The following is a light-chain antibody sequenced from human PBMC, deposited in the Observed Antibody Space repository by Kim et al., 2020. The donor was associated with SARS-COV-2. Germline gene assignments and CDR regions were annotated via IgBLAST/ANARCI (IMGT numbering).Light chain of an antibody. CDR3: QAWDSSTEV. J-gene: IGLJ1*01. Sequence: SVSPGQTASITCSGDKLGDKYACWYQQKPGQSPVLVIYQDSKRPSGIPERFSGSNSGNTATLTLSGTQAMDEADYYCQAWDSSTEVFGTGTKVTVL. CDR2: QDS. V-gene: IGLV3-1*01. CDR1: KLGDKY.